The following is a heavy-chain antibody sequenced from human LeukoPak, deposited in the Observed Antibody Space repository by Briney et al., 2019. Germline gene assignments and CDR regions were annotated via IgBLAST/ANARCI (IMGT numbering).Heavy chain of an antibody. V-gene: IGHV3-30*04. CDR1: GFTFSSYA. CDR3: ASDTVTTNYFDY. D-gene: IGHD4-11*01. CDR2: ISYDGSNK. Sequence: GGSLRLSCAASGFTFSSYAMHWVRQAPGKGLEWVAVISYDGSNKYYADSVKGRFTISRDNSKNTLYLQMNSLRAEDTAVYYCASDTVTTNYFDYWGQGTLVTVSS. J-gene: IGHJ4*02.